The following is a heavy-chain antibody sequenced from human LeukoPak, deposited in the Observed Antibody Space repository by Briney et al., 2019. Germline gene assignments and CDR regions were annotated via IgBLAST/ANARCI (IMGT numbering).Heavy chain of an antibody. CDR3: ARDTYSSSWYETGVIDY. V-gene: IGHV3-21*01. CDR1: GFTFSSYS. D-gene: IGHD6-13*01. CDR2: ISSSSSYI. Sequence: PGGSLRLSCAASGFTFSSYSMNWVRQAPGKGLEWVSSISSSSSYIYYADSVKGRFTISRDNAKNSLYLQMNSPRAEDTAVYYCARDTYSSSWYETGVIDYWGQGTLVTVSS. J-gene: IGHJ4*02.